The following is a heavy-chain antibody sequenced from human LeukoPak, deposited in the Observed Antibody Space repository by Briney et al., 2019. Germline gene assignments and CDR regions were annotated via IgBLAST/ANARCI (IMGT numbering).Heavy chain of an antibody. V-gene: IGHV4-34*01. CDR1: GGSFSGYY. CDR3: ARARFYYYDSSGYYNY. CDR2: INHNGST. J-gene: IGHJ4*02. D-gene: IGHD3-22*01. Sequence: SETLSLTCAVYGGSFSGYYWSWIRQPPGKGLEWTGEINHNGSTNYNPSLKSRVTISVDTSKNQFSLKLSSVTAADTAVYYCARARFYYYDSSGYYNYWGQGTLVTVSS.